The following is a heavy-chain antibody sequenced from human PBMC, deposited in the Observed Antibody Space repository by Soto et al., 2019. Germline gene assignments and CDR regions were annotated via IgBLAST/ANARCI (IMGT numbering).Heavy chain of an antibody. D-gene: IGHD4-4*01. Sequence: RLPETLSLTCTVSGYSISSGYYWTWIRQPPGKGLEWIGSMYHSGSTFYNPSLRSRVTISLDTSKNQFSLKLSSVTASDTAVYYCARDTSSYYWFDPWGPGTLVTVSS. CDR3: ARDTSSYYWFDP. CDR1: GYSISSGYY. V-gene: IGHV4-38-2*02. J-gene: IGHJ5*02. CDR2: MYHSGST.